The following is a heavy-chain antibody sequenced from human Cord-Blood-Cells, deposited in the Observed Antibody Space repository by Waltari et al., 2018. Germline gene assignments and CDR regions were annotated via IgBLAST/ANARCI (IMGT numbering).Heavy chain of an antibody. Sequence: EVQLVESGGGWIQTGGSLGLSGGASGLPVGSTYMSWVRQAPGKGLEWVSVIYSGGSTYYADSVKGRFTISRDNSKNTLYLQMNSLRAEDTAVYYCARWRGSRGAFDIWGQGTMVTVSS. J-gene: IGHJ3*02. V-gene: IGHV3-53*01. CDR1: GLPVGSTY. D-gene: IGHD6-13*01. CDR3: ARWRGSRGAFDI. CDR2: IYSGGST.